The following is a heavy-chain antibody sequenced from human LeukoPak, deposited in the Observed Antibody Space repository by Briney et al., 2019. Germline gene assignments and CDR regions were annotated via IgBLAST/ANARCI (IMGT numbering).Heavy chain of an antibody. J-gene: IGHJ4*02. CDR3: AASGSFYRLDN. Sequence: GGSLRLSCAASGFPFSTYAMNWVRQAPGKGLEWVSVITGNAGLIAYAESVKGRSTITRDNSKNTLYLQMNRLTAEDTAVYYCAASGSFYRLDNWGQGTLVTVSS. D-gene: IGHD3-10*01. V-gene: IGHV3-23*01. CDR1: GFPFSTYA. CDR2: ITGNAGLI.